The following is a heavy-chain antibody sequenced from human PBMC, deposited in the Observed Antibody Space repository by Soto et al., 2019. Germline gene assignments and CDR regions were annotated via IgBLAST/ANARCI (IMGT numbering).Heavy chain of an antibody. Sequence: GASVKVSCTASGYTFASYAMHWVRRAPGQRLEWMGWINAGNGNTKYSQKFQGRVTITRDTSASTAYMELSSLRSEDTAVYYCARRDDYGDYDFDYWGQGTLVTVSS. V-gene: IGHV1-3*01. CDR2: INAGNGNT. D-gene: IGHD4-17*01. CDR1: GYTFASYA. CDR3: ARRDDYGDYDFDY. J-gene: IGHJ4*02.